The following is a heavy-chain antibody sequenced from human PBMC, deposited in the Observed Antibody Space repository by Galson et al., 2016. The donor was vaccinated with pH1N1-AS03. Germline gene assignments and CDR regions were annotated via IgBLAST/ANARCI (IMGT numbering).Heavy chain of an antibody. V-gene: IGHV3-73*01. D-gene: IGHD6-13*01. CDR3: KAAVGDDDY. Sequence: SLRLSCAASGFTFSGSTMHWVRQASGKGLEWVGRIRSKTDNYATAYAASVNGKFTIFRDDSKGTLYLQMNRRKTEDTAVYCCKAAVGDDDYWGQGTQVTVSA. CDR1: GFTFSGST. J-gene: IGHJ4*02. CDR2: IRSKTDNYAT.